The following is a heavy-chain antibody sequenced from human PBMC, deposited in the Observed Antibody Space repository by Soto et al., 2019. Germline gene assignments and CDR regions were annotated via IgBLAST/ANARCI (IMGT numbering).Heavy chain of an antibody. CDR1: GGSISGYY. D-gene: IGHD1-26*01. CDR2: LFYGGTT. CDR3: ARHRGAEPVY. Sequence: QVQLQESGPGLVKPSETLSLTCTVSGGSISGYYWTWIRQPPGKGLEWVGSLFYGGTTEYNPSLRSRPTMSVDTSKSQFSLKLRSVTAADTAVYYCARHRGAEPVYWGHGTLVTASS. V-gene: IGHV4-39*01. J-gene: IGHJ4*01.